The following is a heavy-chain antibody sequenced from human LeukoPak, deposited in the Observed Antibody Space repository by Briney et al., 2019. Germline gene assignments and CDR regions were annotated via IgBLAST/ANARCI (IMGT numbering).Heavy chain of an antibody. Sequence: ASVKVSCRASGYTFTGYYMHWVRQAPGQGLEGMGWINPISGGTGYAQKFQGRVTMTRDTSINTAYMELSRLTSDDTAVYYCARITDSMIRGVDFDYWGQGTLVAVSS. CDR3: ARITDSMIRGVDFDY. V-gene: IGHV1-2*02. CDR1: GYTFTGYY. CDR2: INPISGGT. J-gene: IGHJ4*02. D-gene: IGHD3-10*01.